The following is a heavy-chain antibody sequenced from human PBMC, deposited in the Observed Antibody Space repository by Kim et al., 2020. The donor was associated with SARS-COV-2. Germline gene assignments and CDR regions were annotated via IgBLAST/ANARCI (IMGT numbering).Heavy chain of an antibody. CDR1: GFTFSSYS. CDR3: ARDELLVWFDP. D-gene: IGHD1-26*01. V-gene: IGHV3-21*01. CDR2: ISSSSSYI. Sequence: GGSLRLSCAASGFTFSSYSMNWVRQAPGKGLEWVSSISSSSSYIYYADSVKGRFTISRDNAKNSLYLQMNSLRAEDTAVYYCARDELLVWFDPWGQGTLVTVSS. J-gene: IGHJ5*02.